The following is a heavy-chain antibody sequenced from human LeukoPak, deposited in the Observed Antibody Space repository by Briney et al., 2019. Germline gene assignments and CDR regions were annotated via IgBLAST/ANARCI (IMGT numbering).Heavy chain of an antibody. V-gene: IGHV4-4*02. CDR3: AKAGVWLPAV. Sequence: PSETLSLTCAVSGGSVSSDNWWSWVRQPPGKGLEWIGEIHHSGNTNYSPSLKSRVTISLDKSRNQFSLKLNSVTAADTAVYYCAKAGVWLPAVWGQGTLVTVS. CDR2: IHHSGNT. J-gene: IGHJ4*02. D-gene: IGHD3-9*01. CDR1: GGSVSSDNW.